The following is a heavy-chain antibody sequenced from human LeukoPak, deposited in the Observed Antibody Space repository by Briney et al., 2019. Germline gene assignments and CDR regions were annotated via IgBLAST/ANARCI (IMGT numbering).Heavy chain of an antibody. D-gene: IGHD3-10*01. CDR3: AGRTRLVRGVHYIDV. J-gene: IGHJ6*03. CDR1: GFTVGSNY. CDR2: IYSGGGT. Sequence: GGSLRLSCAASGFTVGSNYMSWVRQAPGKGLEWVSVIYSGGGTYYADSVKGRFSISRDKSKNTLYLLMNSLRAEDTAVYYCAGRTRLVRGVHYIDVWGKGTTVTVSS. V-gene: IGHV3-53*01.